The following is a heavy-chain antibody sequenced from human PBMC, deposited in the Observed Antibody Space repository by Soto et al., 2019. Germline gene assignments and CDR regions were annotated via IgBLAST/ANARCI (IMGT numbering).Heavy chain of an antibody. V-gene: IGHV1-69*02. Sequence: QVQLVQSGAEVKKPGSSVKVSCKASGGTFSSYTISWVRQAPGQGLEWMGRIIPILGIANDPQKFQGRVTITADKYTSTAYVELSSLRAEDTAVSDCAAVRPLEAGGYSRSYCFASCGQGSLVTVSS. CDR3: AAVRPLEAGGYSRSYCFAS. D-gene: IGHD6-13*01. CDR1: GGTFSSYT. J-gene: IGHJ5*01. CDR2: IIPILGIA.